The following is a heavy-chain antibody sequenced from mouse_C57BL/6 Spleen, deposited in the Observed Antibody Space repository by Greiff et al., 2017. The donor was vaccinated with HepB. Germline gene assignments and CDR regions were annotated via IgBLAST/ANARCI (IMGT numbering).Heavy chain of an antibody. V-gene: IGHV1-64*01. J-gene: IGHJ4*01. CDR2: IHPNSGST. D-gene: IGHD2-5*01. Sequence: QVQLKQPGAELVKPGASVKLSCKASGYTFTSYWMHWVKQRPGQGLEWIGMIHPNSGSTNYNEKFKSKATLTVDKSSSTAYMQLSSLTSEDSAVYYCARRADYSNAMDYWGQGTSVTGSS. CDR3: ARRADYSNAMDY. CDR1: GYTFTSYW.